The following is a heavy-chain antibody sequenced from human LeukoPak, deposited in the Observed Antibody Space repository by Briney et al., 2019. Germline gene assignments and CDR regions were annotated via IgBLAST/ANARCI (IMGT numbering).Heavy chain of an antibody. V-gene: IGHV4-59*01. J-gene: IGHJ4*02. D-gene: IGHD1-14*01. CDR1: GGSISNNY. CDR3: ARGGWQHIMY. CDR2: ISYSGST. Sequence: SETLSLTCAVSGGSISNNYWSWLRQPPGKRLEWIGYISYSGSTNYNPSLKSRVTMSVDTSKNQFSLKLRSVTAADTAVYYCARGGWQHIMYWGQGTLVTVSS.